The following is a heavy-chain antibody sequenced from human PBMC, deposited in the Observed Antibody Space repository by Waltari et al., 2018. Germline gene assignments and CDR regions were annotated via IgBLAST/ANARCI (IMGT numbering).Heavy chain of an antibody. J-gene: IGHJ4*02. CDR2: IYYSGST. CDR1: GGSISSYY. CDR3: ARLPGGRYCSSTSCYTFDY. D-gene: IGHD2-2*02. V-gene: IGHV4-59*08. Sequence: QVQLQESGPGLVKPSETLSLTCTVSGGSISSYYWSWIRPPPGKGLEWIGYIYYSGSTNYNPSLKSRVTISVDTSKNQFSLKLSSVTAADTAVYYCARLPGGRYCSSTSCYTFDYWGQGTLVTVSS.